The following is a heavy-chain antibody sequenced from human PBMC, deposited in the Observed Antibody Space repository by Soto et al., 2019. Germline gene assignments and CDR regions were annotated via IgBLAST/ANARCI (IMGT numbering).Heavy chain of an antibody. CDR3: AKDRRSCGSNVCYGLFGS. CDR2: ISYDGSNK. Sequence: HPGGSLRLSCAASGFTFSSYGMHWVRQAPGKGLEWVAVISYDGSNKYYADSVKGRFTISRDNSKNTLYLQMNNLRADDTAVYYCAKDRRSCGSNVCYGLFGSWGQGTLVTVSS. CDR1: GFTFSSYG. V-gene: IGHV3-30*18. J-gene: IGHJ4*02. D-gene: IGHD2-2*01.